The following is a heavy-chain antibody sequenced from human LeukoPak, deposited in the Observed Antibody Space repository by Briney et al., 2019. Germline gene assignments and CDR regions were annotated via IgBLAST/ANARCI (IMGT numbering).Heavy chain of an antibody. D-gene: IGHD3-22*01. CDR2: IYNSANT. CDR3: ARRFSSRSDGNGYYYGHDAFDV. Sequence: TSETLSLTCSVSGDSISSSYWSWIRQPPGKGLEWIGNIYNSANTNYNPSHQSRVTMSVDTSKSQFSLQLTSVSAADTAVYYCARRFSSRSDGNGYYYGHDAFDVWGQGTLVTVSS. V-gene: IGHV4-59*08. CDR1: GDSISSSY. J-gene: IGHJ3*01.